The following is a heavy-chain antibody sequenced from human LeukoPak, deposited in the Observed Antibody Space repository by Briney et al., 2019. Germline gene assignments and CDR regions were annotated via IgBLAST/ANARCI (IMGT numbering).Heavy chain of an antibody. CDR3: AKTTTGYSSGRYPGWPVDY. CDR1: GFTFSSYA. J-gene: IGHJ4*02. CDR2: IIGSGGGT. D-gene: IGHD6-19*01. Sequence: GGSLRLSCAASGFTFSSYAVSWVRHAPGKGLEWVSAIIGSGGGTYYADSVKGRFTISRDNSKNTLYLQMNSLSTEDTAVYYCAKTTTGYSSGRYPGWPVDYWGQGTLVTVSS. V-gene: IGHV3-23*01.